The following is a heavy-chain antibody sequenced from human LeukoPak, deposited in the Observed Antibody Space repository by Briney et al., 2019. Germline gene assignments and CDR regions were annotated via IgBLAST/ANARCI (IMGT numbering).Heavy chain of an antibody. Sequence: GGSLRLSCAASGFTFSSYAMNWVRQTPGKGLKWVSSISGSGGSLYYADSVKGRFTISRDNSKNTFYLQMNSLRAEDTAIYYCAKDFVAVTAIGMYYSDYWGQGTLVTVSA. CDR3: AKDFVAVTAIGMYYSDY. J-gene: IGHJ4*02. CDR1: GFTFSSYA. V-gene: IGHV3-23*01. CDR2: ISGSGGSL. D-gene: IGHD2-21*02.